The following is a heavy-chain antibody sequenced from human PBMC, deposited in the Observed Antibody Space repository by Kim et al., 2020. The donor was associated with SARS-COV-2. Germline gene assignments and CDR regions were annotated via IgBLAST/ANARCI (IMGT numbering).Heavy chain of an antibody. CDR3: ARGGWSLDY. J-gene: IGHJ4*02. CDR2: IYHTGSA. V-gene: IGHV4-59*13. CDR1: GASISPFY. Sequence: SETLSLTCTVSGASISPFYWSWIRQPPGAGLEWIGYIYHTGSATYNPSLQSRVTMFVDTSKNEISLKLSSVTAADTAVYYCARGGWSLDYWGQGTLVTASS.